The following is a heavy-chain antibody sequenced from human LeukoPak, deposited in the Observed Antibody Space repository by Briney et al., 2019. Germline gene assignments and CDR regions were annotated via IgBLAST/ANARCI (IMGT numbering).Heavy chain of an antibody. V-gene: IGHV4-59*01. Sequence: PSETLSLTCTVSGGSISSYYWSWIRQPPGKGLEWIGYIYYSGSTNYNPPLKSRVTISVDTSKNQFSLKLSSVTAADTAVYYCARLVRGFTYGFDTGLDYWGQGTLVTVSS. CDR2: IYYSGST. CDR1: GGSISSYY. J-gene: IGHJ4*02. D-gene: IGHD5-18*01. CDR3: ARLVRGFTYGFDTGLDY.